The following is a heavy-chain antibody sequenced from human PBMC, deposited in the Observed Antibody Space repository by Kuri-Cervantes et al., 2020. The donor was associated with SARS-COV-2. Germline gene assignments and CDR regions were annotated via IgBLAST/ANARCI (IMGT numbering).Heavy chain of an antibody. D-gene: IGHD5-12*01. CDR1: GFTFSSYS. CDR3: AREATIEGAFDI. V-gene: IGHV3-21*01. CDR2: ISSSSYI. Sequence: GGSLRLSCAASGFTFSSYSMNWVRQAPGKGLEWVSSISSSSYIYYADSVKGRFTISRDNAKNSPYLQMNSLRAEDTAVYYCAREATIEGAFDIWGQGTMVTVSS. J-gene: IGHJ3*02.